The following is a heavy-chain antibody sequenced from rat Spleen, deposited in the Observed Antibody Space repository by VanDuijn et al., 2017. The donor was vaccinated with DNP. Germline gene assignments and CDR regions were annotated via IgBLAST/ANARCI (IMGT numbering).Heavy chain of an antibody. J-gene: IGHJ2*01. Sequence: EVQLVESGGGLVQPGRSMKLSCAASGFTFSDYAMAWVRQAPKKGLEWVATIIYDGSSTYYRDSVKGRFTISRDNAKSTLYLQMDSLRSEDTATYYCARRGTVMSFDYWGQGVMVTVSS. CDR3: ARRGTVMSFDY. D-gene: IGHD1-12*01. V-gene: IGHV5-7*01. CDR2: IIYDGSST. CDR1: GFTFSDYA.